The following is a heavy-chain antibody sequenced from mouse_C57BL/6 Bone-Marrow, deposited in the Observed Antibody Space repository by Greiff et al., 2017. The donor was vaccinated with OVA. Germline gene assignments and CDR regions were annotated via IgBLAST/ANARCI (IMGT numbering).Heavy chain of an antibody. CDR1: GFSLTSYG. V-gene: IGHV2-2*01. CDR3: ARNRALPPYAMDY. Sequence: VKVVESGPGLVQPSQSLSITCTVSGFSLTSYGVHWVRQSPGKGLEWLGVIWSGGSTDYNAAFISRLSISKDNSKSQVFFKMNSLQADDTAIYYCARNRALPPYAMDYWGQGTSVTVSS. CDR2: IWSGGST. J-gene: IGHJ4*01. D-gene: IGHD1-2*01.